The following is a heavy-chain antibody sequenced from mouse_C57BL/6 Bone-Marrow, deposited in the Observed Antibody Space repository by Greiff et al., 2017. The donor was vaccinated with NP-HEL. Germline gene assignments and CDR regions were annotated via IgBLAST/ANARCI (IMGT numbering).Heavy chain of an antibody. J-gene: IGHJ4*01. V-gene: IGHV5-17*01. D-gene: IGHD1-1*01. Sequence: EVHLVESGGGLVKPGGSLKLSCAASGFTFSDYGMHWVRQAPEKGLEWVAYISSGSSTIYYADTVKGRFTISRDNAKNTLFLQMTSLRSEDTAMYYCARQRELYYGRRAMDYWGQGTSVTVSS. CDR1: GFTFSDYG. CDR3: ARQRELYYGRRAMDY. CDR2: ISSGSSTI.